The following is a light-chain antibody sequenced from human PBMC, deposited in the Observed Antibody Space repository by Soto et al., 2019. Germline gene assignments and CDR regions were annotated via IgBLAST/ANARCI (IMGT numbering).Light chain of an antibody. CDR2: KAS. CDR3: QHCNSYSEA. J-gene: IGKJ1*01. CDR1: QSISSW. Sequence: IQMIHSPSTLSASVGARVTNTXXASQSISSWLAWYQQKPGKAPKLLIYKASTLKSGVPSRFSGSGSGTEFTLTISSLQPDDFATYYCQHCNSYSEAFGQGTKVDI. V-gene: IGKV1-5*03.